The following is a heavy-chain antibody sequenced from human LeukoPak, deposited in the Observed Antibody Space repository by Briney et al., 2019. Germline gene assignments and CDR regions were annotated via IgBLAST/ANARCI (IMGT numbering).Heavy chain of an antibody. V-gene: IGHV1-3*01. CDR2: INVGNGNT. J-gene: IGHJ4*02. D-gene: IGHD6-19*01. Sequence: GTSVKVSCKASGFTFTSSAVHWVRQAPGQRLEWMGWINVGNGNTKYSQKFQGRVTITRDTSASTIYMELSSLRSEDTAVYYCARDIAVAGTDYFDYWGQGTLVTVSS. CDR1: GFTFTSSA. CDR3: ARDIAVAGTDYFDY.